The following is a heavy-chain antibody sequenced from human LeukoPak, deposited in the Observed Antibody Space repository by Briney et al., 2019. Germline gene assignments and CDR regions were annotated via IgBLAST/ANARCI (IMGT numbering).Heavy chain of an antibody. Sequence: SETLSLTCTVSGGSISSSSYYWGWIRQPPGKGLEWIGSIYYSGSTYYNPSLKSRVTISVDTSKNQFSLKLSSVTAADTAVYYCARLSRVPQAVYWGQGTLVTVSS. J-gene: IGHJ4*02. CDR2: IYYSGST. V-gene: IGHV4-39*01. CDR1: GGSISSSSYY. D-gene: IGHD5/OR15-5a*01. CDR3: ARLSRVPQAVY.